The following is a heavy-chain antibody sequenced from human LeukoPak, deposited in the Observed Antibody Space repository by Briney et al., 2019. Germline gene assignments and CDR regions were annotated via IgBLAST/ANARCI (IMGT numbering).Heavy chain of an antibody. CDR2: INSDGSST. CDR3: ARVYYGYFFDY. CDR1: GFTFSSYW. J-gene: IGHJ4*02. Sequence: PGGSLRLSCAASGFTFSSYWMHCVRQAPGKGLVWVSRINSDGSSTSYADSVKGRFTISRDNAKNTLYLQMNSLRAEDTAVYYCARVYYGYFFDYWGQGTLVTVSS. V-gene: IGHV3-74*01. D-gene: IGHD3-10*01.